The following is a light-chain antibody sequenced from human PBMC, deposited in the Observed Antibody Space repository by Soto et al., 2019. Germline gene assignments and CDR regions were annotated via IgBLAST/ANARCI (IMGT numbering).Light chain of an antibody. CDR3: QRRSNWPT. CDR1: QSVHNY. V-gene: IGKV3-11*01. J-gene: IGKJ5*01. CDR2: DDS. Sequence: EIVLTQSPPTLSLSPGEGATLSCRASQSVHNYLAWYQQKPGQAPRLLMYDDSNRAAGTPARFRGSGSGTDFTLTISSLEPEDVAVYYCQRRSNWPTFGQGTRLEIK.